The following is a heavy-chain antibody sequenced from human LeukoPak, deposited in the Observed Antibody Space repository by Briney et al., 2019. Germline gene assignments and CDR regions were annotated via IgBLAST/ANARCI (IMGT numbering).Heavy chain of an antibody. CDR1: GGSISSYY. J-gene: IGHJ4*02. Sequence: SETLSLTCTVSGGSISSYYWSWIRQPPGKGLEWIGEINHSGSTNYNPSLKSRVTISVDTSKNQFSLKLSSVTAADTAVYYCARGEPSQWLADYWGQGTLVTVSS. CDR3: ARGEPSQWLADY. V-gene: IGHV4-34*01. CDR2: INHSGST. D-gene: IGHD6-19*01.